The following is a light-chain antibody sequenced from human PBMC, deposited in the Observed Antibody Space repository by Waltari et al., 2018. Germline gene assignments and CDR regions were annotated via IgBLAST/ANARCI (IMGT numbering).Light chain of an antibody. CDR1: NLGKRS. CDR3: QAWDSSTVI. Sequence: SYDLTQPPSVSVSPGQTATITCSGDNLGKRSNSWLQHKPGQSPILVLYQDTRRPSGIPERFSGSNSGDTATLTISGTQAPDEADYYCQAWDSSTVIFGGGTTLTVL. V-gene: IGLV3-1*01. J-gene: IGLJ2*01. CDR2: QDT.